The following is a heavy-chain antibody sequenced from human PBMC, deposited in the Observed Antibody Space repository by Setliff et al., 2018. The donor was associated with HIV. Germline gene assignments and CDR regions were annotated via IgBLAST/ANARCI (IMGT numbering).Heavy chain of an antibody. D-gene: IGHD4-4*01. Sequence: RASVKVSCKASGGTFNTYTITWVRQAPGQGLEWMGWINPNSGGTNYAQKFQGRVTMSRDTSISTAYMELSRLKSDDTAVYFCARMATVYYYYMDVWGKGTTVTVSS. CDR3: ARMATVYYYYMDV. CDR2: INPNSGGT. J-gene: IGHJ6*03. CDR1: GGTFNTYT. V-gene: IGHV1-2*02.